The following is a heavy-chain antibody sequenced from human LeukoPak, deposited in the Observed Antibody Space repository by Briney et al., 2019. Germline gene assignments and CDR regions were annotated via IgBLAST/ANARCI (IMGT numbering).Heavy chain of an antibody. J-gene: IGHJ6*03. D-gene: IGHD6-13*01. CDR2: INHSGST. CDR3: ARAAAGTYYYYYYYMDV. Sequence: SETLSLTCAVYGGSFSGYYWSWIRQPPGKGLEWIGEINHSGSTNYNPSLKSRVTISVDTSKNQFSLKLSSVTAADTAVYYCARAAAGTYYYYYYYMDVWGKGTTVTISS. CDR1: GGSFSGYY. V-gene: IGHV4-34*01.